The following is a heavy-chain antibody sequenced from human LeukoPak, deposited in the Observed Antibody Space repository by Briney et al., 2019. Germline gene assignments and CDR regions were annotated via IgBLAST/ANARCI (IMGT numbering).Heavy chain of an antibody. CDR3: ARDSVAGTASGDY. CDR1: GFTFSDYY. CDR2: ISSSSSYT. D-gene: IGHD1-1*01. Sequence: GGSLRLSCAASGFTFSDYYMSWIRQAPGKGLEWVSYISSSSSYTNYAVSVKGRFTISRDNAKNSLYLQMNSLRAEDTAVYYCARDSVAGTASGDYWGQGTLVTVSS. J-gene: IGHJ4*02. V-gene: IGHV3-11*06.